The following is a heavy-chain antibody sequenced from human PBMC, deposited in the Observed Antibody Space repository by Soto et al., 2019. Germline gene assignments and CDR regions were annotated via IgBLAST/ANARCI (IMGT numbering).Heavy chain of an antibody. CDR2: IKQDGSEK. D-gene: IGHD3-9*01. Sequence: EVQLVESGGGLVQPGGSLRLSCAASGFTFSSYWMSWVRQAPGKGLEWVANIKQDGSEKYYVDSVKGRFTISRDNAKNAPYVQMNSLRAEEAAVYYCARERSAYYDILSVQVSWGQGTLVTVSS. CDR3: ARERSAYYDILSVQVS. CDR1: GFTFSSYW. V-gene: IGHV3-7*05. J-gene: IGHJ4*02.